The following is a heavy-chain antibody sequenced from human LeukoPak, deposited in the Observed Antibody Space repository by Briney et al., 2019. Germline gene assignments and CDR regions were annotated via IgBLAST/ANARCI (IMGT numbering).Heavy chain of an antibody. CDR1: GFTFSSYS. D-gene: IGHD6-13*01. V-gene: IGHV3-48*04. CDR2: ISSSSSTI. J-gene: IGHJ4*02. CDR3: ARDLRGRAAALDY. Sequence: GGSLRLSCAASGFTFSSYSMNWVRQAPGKGLEWVSYISSSSSTIYYADSVKGRFTISRDNAKNSLYLQMNSLRAEDTAVYYCARDLRGRAAALDYWGQGTLVTVSS.